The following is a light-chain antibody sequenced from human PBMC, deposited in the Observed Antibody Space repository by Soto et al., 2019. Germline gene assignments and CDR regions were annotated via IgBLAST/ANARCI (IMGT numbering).Light chain of an antibody. Sequence: QSALTQPASVSGSPGQSITISCTGTSSDVGGYNYVSWYQQHPGKVHKLMIYDVSNRPSGVSNRFSGSKSGNTASLTISGLQAEDEADYYCSSYTSSSTLYVFGTGTKLTVL. CDR3: SSYTSSSTLYV. J-gene: IGLJ1*01. CDR2: DVS. CDR1: SSDVGGYNY. V-gene: IGLV2-14*01.